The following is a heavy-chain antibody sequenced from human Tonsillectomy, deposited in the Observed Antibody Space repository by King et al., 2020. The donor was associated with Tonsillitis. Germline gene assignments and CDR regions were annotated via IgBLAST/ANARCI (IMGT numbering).Heavy chain of an antibody. J-gene: IGHJ6*02. D-gene: IGHD5-12*01. CDR2: ISGSGGGT. CDR3: AKGDISYYCYYGMDV. CDR1: GFIYSSYA. V-gene: IGHV3-23*04. Sequence: VQLVESGGGLVQPGGSLRLSCAASGFIYSSYAMSWVRQAPGKGLEWVSAISGSGGGTYYADSVKGRFTISRDNSKNTLYLQMNSLRAEDTAVYYCAKGDISYYCYYGMDVWGQGTTVTVSS.